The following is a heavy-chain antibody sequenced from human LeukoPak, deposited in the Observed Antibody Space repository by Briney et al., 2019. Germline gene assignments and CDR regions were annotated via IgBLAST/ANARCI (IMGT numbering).Heavy chain of an antibody. CDR2: ISSTTVI. CDR3: AREGDGSNSGFAY. J-gene: IGHJ4*02. Sequence: GSLGLSCAVSGFRFSGYNMNWVRQAPGKGLEWIAYISSTTVIYYADSVEGRFTVSRDNAHDSLYLQMSSLTLDDTAVYFCAREGDGSNSGFAYWGQGTLVTVSS. V-gene: IGHV3-69-1*01. CDR1: GFRFSGYN. D-gene: IGHD4-11*01.